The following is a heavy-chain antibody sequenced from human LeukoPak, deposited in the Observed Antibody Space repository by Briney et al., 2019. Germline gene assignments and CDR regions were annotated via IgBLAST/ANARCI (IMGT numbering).Heavy chain of an antibody. J-gene: IGHJ6*02. Sequence: GGSLRLSCAASGFTVSSNYMSWVRQAPGKGLEWVSVIYSGGSTYYADSVKGRFTISRDNSKNTLYPQMNSLRAEDTAVYYCASGVTGTTVYYYYGMDVWGQGTTVTVSS. CDR1: GFTVSSNY. D-gene: IGHD1-7*01. CDR2: IYSGGST. CDR3: ASGVTGTTVYYYYGMDV. V-gene: IGHV3-66*01.